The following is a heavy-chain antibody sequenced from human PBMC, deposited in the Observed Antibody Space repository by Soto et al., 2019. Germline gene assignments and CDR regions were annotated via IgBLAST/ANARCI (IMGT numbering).Heavy chain of an antibody. V-gene: IGHV3-33*08. J-gene: IGHJ4*02. CDR2: ISNDRSNI. D-gene: IGHD2-2*01. CDR1: GFTFSSYS. Sequence: PGGSLRLSCAASGFTFSSYSMNWVRQAPGKGLEWVVFISNDRSNIYYADSVKGRFTISRDNSKNTLYLQMNSLRAEDTAVYYCARDYLVVPHRVIDYWGQGTLVTVSS. CDR3: ARDYLVVPHRVIDY.